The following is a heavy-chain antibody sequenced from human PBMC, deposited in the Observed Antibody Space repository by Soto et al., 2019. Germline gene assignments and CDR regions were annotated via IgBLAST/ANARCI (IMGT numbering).Heavy chain of an antibody. CDR3: TTDGPAIAVAGSDFAS. J-gene: IGHJ4*02. Sequence: EVQLVESGGGLVKPGGSLRLSCAASGLTFSNAWMNWVRQAPGKGLEWVGRIKSNTVGGTTDYAAPVKGRFTISRDDSKNTLYLQMNSLNSEDTAVYYCTTDGPAIAVAGSDFASWGQGTLVTVSS. D-gene: IGHD6-19*01. CDR2: IKSNTVGGTT. CDR1: GLTFSNAW. V-gene: IGHV3-15*01.